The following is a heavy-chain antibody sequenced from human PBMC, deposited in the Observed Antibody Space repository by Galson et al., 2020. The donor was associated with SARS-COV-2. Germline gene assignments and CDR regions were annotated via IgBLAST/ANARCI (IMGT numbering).Heavy chain of an antibody. CDR1: GFTFSSYA. D-gene: IGHD3-22*01. Sequence: TGGSLRLSCAASGFTFSSYAMSWVRKAPGKGLEWVSAISGSGGSTYYADSVKGRFTISRDNSKNTLYLQMNSLRAEDTAVYYCASERITMIVRGYFDYWGQGTLVTVSS. CDR2: ISGSGGST. CDR3: ASERITMIVRGYFDY. J-gene: IGHJ4*02. V-gene: IGHV3-23*01.